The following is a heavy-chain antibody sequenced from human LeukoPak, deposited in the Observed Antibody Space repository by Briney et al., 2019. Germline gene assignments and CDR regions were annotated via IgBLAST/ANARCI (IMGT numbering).Heavy chain of an antibody. CDR3: ANRGTKWLPPPTDAFDL. V-gene: IGHV3-23*01. CDR2: ISSGGGTT. J-gene: IGHJ3*01. Sequence: GGSLRLSCAASGFSFSSHAMSWVRQAPGKGLQWVSTISSGGGTTYYGDSVKGRFTISRDNSKNTLYLQMNSLRANDTAIYYCANRGTKWLPPPTDAFDLWGQGTMVTVSS. CDR1: GFSFSSHA. D-gene: IGHD2-8*01.